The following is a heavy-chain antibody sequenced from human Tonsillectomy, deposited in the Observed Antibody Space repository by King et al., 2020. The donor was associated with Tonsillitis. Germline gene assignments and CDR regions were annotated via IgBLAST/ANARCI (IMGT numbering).Heavy chain of an antibody. J-gene: IGHJ3*02. D-gene: IGHD6-19*01. V-gene: IGHV4-30-2*01. Sequence: QMQLQESGSGLVKPSQTLSLTCAVSGGSISSGGYSWSWIRQPPGKGLEWIGYIYHSGSTYYNPSLKSRVTISVDRSKNQFSLKLSSVTAADTAVYYCARAHLRDQWLTGAFDIWGQGTMVTVSS. CDR3: ARAHLRDQWLTGAFDI. CDR1: GGSISSGGYS. CDR2: IYHSGST.